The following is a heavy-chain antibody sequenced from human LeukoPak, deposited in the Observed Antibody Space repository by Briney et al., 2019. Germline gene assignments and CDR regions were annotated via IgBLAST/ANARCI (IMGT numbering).Heavy chain of an antibody. CDR1: GFTVSSNY. Sequence: GGSLRLSCAASGFTVSSNYMTWVRQAPGKGLEWVSVIYSGGSTYYADSVKGRFTISRDNSKNTLYLQMNSLRAEDTAVYYCARIDDYVWSRRFDYWGQGTLVTVSS. CDR2: IYSGGST. J-gene: IGHJ4*02. CDR3: ARIDDYVWSRRFDY. D-gene: IGHD3-16*01. V-gene: IGHV3-66*01.